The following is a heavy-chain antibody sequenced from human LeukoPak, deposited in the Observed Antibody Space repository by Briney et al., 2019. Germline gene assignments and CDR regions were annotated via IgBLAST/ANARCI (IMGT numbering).Heavy chain of an antibody. V-gene: IGHV3-74*01. CDR2: INNDGSSA. CDR3: ARGGISSWYVDY. J-gene: IGHJ4*02. CDR1: GFTFNNYW. D-gene: IGHD6-13*01. Sequence: GGSLRLSCAASGFTFNNYWIHWVRQVPGKGLVWVSRINNDGSSASYVDSVKGRFTISRDNAKNTLFLQMNSLRAEDTAVYYCARGGISSWYVDYWGQGTLVTVSS.